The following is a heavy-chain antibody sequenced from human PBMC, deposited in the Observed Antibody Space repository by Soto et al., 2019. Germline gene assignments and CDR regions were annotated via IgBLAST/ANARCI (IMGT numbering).Heavy chain of an antibody. CDR3: ARVDWFDP. Sequence: QVQLVQSGAEVKKPGSSVKVSCKASGGTFSSYAIRWVRQSPGQGLESMGGIIPIFGPANYAQKVQGRVPISADESTSTAYIELSSLRSEDTAVYYCARVDWFDPWGQGTMVAVAS. V-gene: IGHV1-69*01. J-gene: IGHJ5*02. CDR1: GGTFSSYA. CDR2: IIPIFGPA.